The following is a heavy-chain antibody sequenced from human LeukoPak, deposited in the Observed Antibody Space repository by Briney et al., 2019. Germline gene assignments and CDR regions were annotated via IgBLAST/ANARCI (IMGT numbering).Heavy chain of an antibody. CDR1: GGSISSYY. D-gene: IGHD3-3*01. J-gene: IGHJ4*02. Sequence: KTSETLSLTCTVSGGSISSYYWSWIRQPPGRGLEWIGSIFYSGSTYYNPSLKSRVTISVDTSESQFSLRLTSVTAADTAVYYCARLNYDFWTGGDYWGQGTLVTVSS. CDR2: IFYSGST. V-gene: IGHV4-39*01. CDR3: ARLNYDFWTGGDY.